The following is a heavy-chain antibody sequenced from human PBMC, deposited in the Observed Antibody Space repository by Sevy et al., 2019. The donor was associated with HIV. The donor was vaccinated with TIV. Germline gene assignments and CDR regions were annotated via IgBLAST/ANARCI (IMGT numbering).Heavy chain of an antibody. J-gene: IGHJ5*02. V-gene: IGHV3-48*02. CDR3: ARDLVLYYYDSSGYPGGSFGP. Sequence: GGSLRLSCAASGFTFSSYSMNWVRQAPGKGLEWVSYISSSSTIYYADSVKGRFTISRDNAKNSPYLQMNSLRDEDTAVYYCARDLVLYYYDSSGYPGGSFGPWGQGTLVTVSS. D-gene: IGHD3-22*01. CDR2: ISSSSTI. CDR1: GFTFSSYS.